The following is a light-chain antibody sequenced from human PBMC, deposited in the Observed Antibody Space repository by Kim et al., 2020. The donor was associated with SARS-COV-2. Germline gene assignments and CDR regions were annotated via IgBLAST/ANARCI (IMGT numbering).Light chain of an antibody. CDR3: QSYDNDNHGV. CDR1: RGRIASKF. J-gene: IGLJ3*02. V-gene: IGLV6-57*03. CDR2: GDD. Sequence: TVSSSCNRSRGRIASKFVLWYQRRPGCAPTALIYGDDQRPSGVPDWFSASIDTSSNSASLIISGLKTEDEADYYCQSYDNDNHGVFGGGTQLTVL.